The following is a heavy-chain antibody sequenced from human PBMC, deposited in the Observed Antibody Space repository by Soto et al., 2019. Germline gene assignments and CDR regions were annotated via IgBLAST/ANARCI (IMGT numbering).Heavy chain of an antibody. J-gene: IGHJ5*02. V-gene: IGHV3-73*01. CDR3: TRDPRNYYDSIGSASWCDP. D-gene: IGHD3-22*01. CDR1: GFTFSGSA. CDR2: IRSKSNSYAT. Sequence: PGGSLRLSCAASGFTFSGSAMHWVRQASGKGLEWVGRIRSKSNSYATAYAASVKGRFTISRDDSKDTAYLQMNSLKTEDTAGYYCTRDPRNYYDSIGSASWCDPWGQGTLVTVSS.